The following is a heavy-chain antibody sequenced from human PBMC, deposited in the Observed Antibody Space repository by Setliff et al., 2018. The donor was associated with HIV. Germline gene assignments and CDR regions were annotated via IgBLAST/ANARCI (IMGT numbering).Heavy chain of an antibody. J-gene: IGHJ3*01. CDR2: ISPNNGVA. CDR1: EYMILAYK. CDR3: ARPRVFDSFDV. Sequence: ASVKVSCKATEYMILAYKMNWVRQAPGQGLEWIGRISPNNGVAEYAPKFQGRVIMTLDTSISTAYLETPRLTSDDAAVYYCARPRVFDSFDVWGQGTMVTVSS. V-gene: IGHV1-2*06.